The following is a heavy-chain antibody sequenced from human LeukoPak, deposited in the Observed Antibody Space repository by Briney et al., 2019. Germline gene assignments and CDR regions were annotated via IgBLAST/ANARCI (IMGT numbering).Heavy chain of an antibody. CDR2: ISGSGDYI. CDR3: VRIPNNAGFPNWFDP. V-gene: IGHV3-21*01. CDR1: GFTFGTHT. Sequence: GGSLRLSCAASGFTFGTHTMNWVRQAPGKGLEWVSSISGSGDYIRYADSVEGRITVSRDNAKDSLYLQVSSLRVEDTAVYYCVRIPNNAGFPNWFDPWGQGTLVIVSS. J-gene: IGHJ5*02. D-gene: IGHD2-8*01.